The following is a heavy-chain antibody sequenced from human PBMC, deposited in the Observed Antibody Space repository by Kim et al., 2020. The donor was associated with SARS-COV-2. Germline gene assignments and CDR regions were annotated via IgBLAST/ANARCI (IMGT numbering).Heavy chain of an antibody. J-gene: IGHJ3*02. V-gene: IGHV3-23*01. CDR2: ISGSGGST. Sequence: GGSLRLSCAASGFTFSSFAMNWVRQAPGKGMEWVSGISGSGGSTYYADSVKGRFTFSRDNSKNTLYLQMNSLRAEDTAVYYFAKECYWDNRGAGAFDMWG. CDR3: AKECYWDNRGAGAFDM. D-gene: IGHD2-15*01. CDR1: GFTFSSFA.